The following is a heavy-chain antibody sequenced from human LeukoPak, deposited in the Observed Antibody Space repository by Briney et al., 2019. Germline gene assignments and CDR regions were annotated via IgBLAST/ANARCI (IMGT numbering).Heavy chain of an antibody. CDR3: ARHLKRITMVRGNNWFDP. CDR1: GYTFTGYY. V-gene: IGHV1-2*02. CDR2: INPNSGGT. Sequence: GASVKVSCKASGYTFTGYYMHWVRQAPGQGLEWMGWINPNSGGTNYAQKFQGRVTMTRDTSISTAYMELSRLRSDDTAVYYCARHLKRITMVRGNNWFDPWGQGTLVTVSS. J-gene: IGHJ5*02. D-gene: IGHD3-10*01.